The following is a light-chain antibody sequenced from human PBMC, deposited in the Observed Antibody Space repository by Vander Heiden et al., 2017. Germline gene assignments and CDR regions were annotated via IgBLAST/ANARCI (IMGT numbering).Light chain of an antibody. V-gene: IGLV3-1*01. CDR1: KLGDKY. CDR3: QAWDSSTVV. Sequence: SYELTQPPSVSVSPGQTASIPCSGEKLGDKYACWYQQKPGQSPVLVIYQDSKRPSVIPERFSGSNSGNTATLTISGTQAMDEADYYCQAWDSSTVVFGGGTKLTVL. CDR2: QDS. J-gene: IGLJ2*01.